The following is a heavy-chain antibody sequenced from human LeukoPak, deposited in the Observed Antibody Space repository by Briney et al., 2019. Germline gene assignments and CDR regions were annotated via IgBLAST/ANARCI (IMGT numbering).Heavy chain of an antibody. V-gene: IGHV4-34*01. Sequence: SETLSLTXAVYGGSFSGYYWSWIRQPPGKGLEWIGEINHSGSTNYNPSLKSRVTISVDTSKNQFSLKLSSVTAADTAVYYCARYWGSGWTFDYWGQGTLVTVSS. CDR3: ARYWGSGWTFDY. D-gene: IGHD6-19*01. CDR2: INHSGST. CDR1: GGSFSGYY. J-gene: IGHJ4*02.